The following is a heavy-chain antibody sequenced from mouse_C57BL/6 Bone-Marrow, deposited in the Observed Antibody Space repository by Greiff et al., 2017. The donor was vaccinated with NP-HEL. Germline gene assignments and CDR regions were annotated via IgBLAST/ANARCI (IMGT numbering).Heavy chain of an antibody. CDR3: ARSTRVTTN. CDR2: IYPRDGST. J-gene: IGHJ2*01. Sequence: VKLQESGPELVKPGASVKLSCKASGYTFTSYDLNWVKQRPGQGLEWIGWIYPRDGSTKYNEKFKGKATLTVDTSSSTAYMELHSLTSEDSAVYFCARSTRVTTNWGQGTTLTVSS. CDR1: GYTFTSYD. D-gene: IGHD2-2*01. V-gene: IGHV1-85*01.